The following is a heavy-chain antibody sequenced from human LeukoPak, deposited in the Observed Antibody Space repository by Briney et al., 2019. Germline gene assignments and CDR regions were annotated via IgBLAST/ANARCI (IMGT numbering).Heavy chain of an antibody. CDR2: ISYDGSNK. CDR3: AKGMDYDYVWGSYHY. CDR1: GFTFSSYG. D-gene: IGHD3-16*02. Sequence: GGSLRLSCAASGFTFSSYGMHWVRQAPGKGLEWVAVISYDGSNKYYADSVKGRFTISRDNSKNTLYLQMNSLRAEDTAVYYCAKGMDYDYVWGSYHYWGQGTLVTVSP. V-gene: IGHV3-30*18. J-gene: IGHJ4*02.